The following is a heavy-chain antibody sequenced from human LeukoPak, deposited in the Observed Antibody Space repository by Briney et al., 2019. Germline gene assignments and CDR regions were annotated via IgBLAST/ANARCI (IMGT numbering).Heavy chain of an antibody. J-gene: IGHJ6*03. CDR1: GGSFSGYY. Sequence: SETLSLTCAVYGGSFSGYYWSWIRQPPGKGLEWIGEINHSGSTNYNPSLKSRVTISVDTSKTQFSLKLSSVTAADTDVHYCARSVLWAYYMDVWGKGTTVTVSS. CDR2: INHSGST. CDR3: ARSVLWAYYMDV. V-gene: IGHV4-34*01. D-gene: IGHD3-16*01.